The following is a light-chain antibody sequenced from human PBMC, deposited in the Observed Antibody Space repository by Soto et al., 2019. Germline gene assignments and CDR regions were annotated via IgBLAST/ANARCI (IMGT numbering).Light chain of an antibody. CDR2: AAS. CDR3: QQSYSTPPS. V-gene: IGKV1-39*01. J-gene: IGKJ2*01. Sequence: QVAQASSSLSASVRDRVPITCRASQGISSYLNWYPQKPGKAPKLLIYAASSLQSGVPSRFSGSGSGTDFTLTISSLQPEDFATYYCQQSYSTPPSFGQGTKLEIK. CDR1: QGISSY.